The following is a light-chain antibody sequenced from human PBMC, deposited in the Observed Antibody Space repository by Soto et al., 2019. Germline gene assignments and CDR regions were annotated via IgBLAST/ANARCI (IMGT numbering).Light chain of an antibody. CDR1: SRDVGGYNY. CDR2: EVS. Sequence: QSVLTQPASVSGSPGQSITISCTGTSRDVGGYNYVSWYQHHPGKAPKLMIYEVSNRPSGVSNRSSGSKSGNTASLTISGLQAEDEADYYCSSYTSSSTYVFGTGTKLTVL. V-gene: IGLV2-14*01. J-gene: IGLJ1*01. CDR3: SSYTSSSTYV.